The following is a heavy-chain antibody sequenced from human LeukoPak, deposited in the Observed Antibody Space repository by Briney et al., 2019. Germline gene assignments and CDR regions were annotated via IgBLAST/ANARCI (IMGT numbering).Heavy chain of an antibody. D-gene: IGHD2-2*01. CDR1: GFTFSSYG. J-gene: IGHJ4*02. V-gene: IGHV3-30*18. Sequence: GGSLRLSCAASGFTFSSYGMHWVRQAPGKGLEWVAVISYDGSNKYYADSVKGRFTISRDNSKDTLYLQMNSLRAEDTAVYYCAKASTFDYWGQGTLVTVSS. CDR3: AKASTFDY. CDR2: ISYDGSNK.